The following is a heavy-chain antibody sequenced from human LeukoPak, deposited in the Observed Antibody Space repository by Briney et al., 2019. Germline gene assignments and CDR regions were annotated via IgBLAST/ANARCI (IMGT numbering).Heavy chain of an antibody. D-gene: IGHD6-19*01. J-gene: IGHJ4*02. CDR1: GFTFSSHS. Sequence: PGGSLRLSFAASGFTFSSHSITWVRQAPGKVLEWVSSISSSSSYIYYAESVKGRFTIPRDNAKNSLYLQMNSLRAEDTAFYYCARGTGYIDGWYYFDYWGQGTLVTVSS. CDR2: ISSSSSYI. CDR3: ARGTGYIDGWYYFDY. V-gene: IGHV3-21*04.